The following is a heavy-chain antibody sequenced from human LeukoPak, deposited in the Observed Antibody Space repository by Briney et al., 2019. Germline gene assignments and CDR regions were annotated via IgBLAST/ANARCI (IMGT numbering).Heavy chain of an antibody. CDR1: GFTINQHS. D-gene: IGHD3/OR15-3a*01. CDR3: ARFGLPYSIDL. J-gene: IGHJ6*02. CDR2: IRPDGSAV. V-gene: IGHV3-7*01. Sequence: GGSLRLSCIASGFTINQHSMSWVRQAPVKGLAWVASIRPDGSAVFYVDSVKGRFTFSRDNAKNSLDLQMNSLRAEDTAVYYCARFGLPYSIDLWGQGTMVTVSS.